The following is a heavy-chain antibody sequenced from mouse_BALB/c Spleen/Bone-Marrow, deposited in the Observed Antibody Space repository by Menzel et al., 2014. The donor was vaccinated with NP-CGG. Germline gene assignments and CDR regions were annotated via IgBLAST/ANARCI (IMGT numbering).Heavy chain of an antibody. D-gene: IGHD2-12*01. CDR3: ARLLRIYNAMDY. CDR2: ISYSGST. V-gene: IGHV3-8*02. J-gene: IGHJ4*01. CDR1: GDSITSGY. Sequence: EVKLVESGPSLVKPSRTLSLTCSVTGDSITSGYWNWIRKFPGNKLEYMGYISYSGSTYYNPSLKSRISITRDTSKNQYYLQLNSVTTEDTATYYCARLLRIYNAMDYWGRGTSVTVSS.